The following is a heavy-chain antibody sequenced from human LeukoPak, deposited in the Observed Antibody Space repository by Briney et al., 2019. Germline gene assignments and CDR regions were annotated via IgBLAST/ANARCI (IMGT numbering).Heavy chain of an antibody. CDR1: GFTVSSNY. V-gene: IGHV3-66*01. CDR2: IYSGGST. J-gene: IGHJ4*02. CDR3: ARFITVVRGRGFDY. D-gene: IGHD3-10*01. Sequence: PGGSLRLSCAASGFTVSSNYMSWVRQAPGKGLEWVSVIYSGGSTYYADYVKGRFTISRDNTKNTLYLQMNSLRAEDMAVYYCARFITVVRGRGFDYWGQGTLVSVSS.